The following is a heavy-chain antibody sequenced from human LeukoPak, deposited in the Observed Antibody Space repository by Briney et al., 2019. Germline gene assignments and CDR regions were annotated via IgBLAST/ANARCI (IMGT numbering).Heavy chain of an antibody. J-gene: IGHJ4*02. CDR1: GFTFSSYW. CDR2: IKQDGSEK. Sequence: GGSLRLSCAASGFTFSSYWMSWVRQAPGKGLERVANIKQDGSEKYYVDSVKGRFTISRDNAKNSLYLQMNSLRAEDTAVYYCARDPVYSSGWDYFDYWGQGTLVTVSS. CDR3: ARDPVYSSGWDYFDY. V-gene: IGHV3-7*01. D-gene: IGHD6-19*01.